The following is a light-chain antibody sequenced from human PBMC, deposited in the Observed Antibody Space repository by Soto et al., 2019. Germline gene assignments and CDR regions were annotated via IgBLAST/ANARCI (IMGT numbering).Light chain of an antibody. J-gene: IGKJ5*01. Sequence: IVMTQSPLSLPVTPGEPSSISCRSSQILLHSNGYNYLDWYLQKPGQSPQLLIYLGSNQASGVPDRISGSGSGTDYTLEISRVEAEDVGVYYCMQGTHWPITFGQGTRLEIK. CDR1: QILLHSNGYNY. CDR2: LGS. V-gene: IGKV2-28*01. CDR3: MQGTHWPIT.